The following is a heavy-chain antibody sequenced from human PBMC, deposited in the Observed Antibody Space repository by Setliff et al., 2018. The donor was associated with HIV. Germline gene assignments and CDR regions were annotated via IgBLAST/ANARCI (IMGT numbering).Heavy chain of an antibody. CDR2: IYYSGNT. V-gene: IGHV4-59*11. CDR3: VGDPKMTTQVAFDF. D-gene: IGHD4-17*01. Sequence: TSETLSLTCTVSGGSISSHYWSWIRQPPGKGLEWIGYIYYSGNTNYNPSLKSRVTISVDTSKNQLSLKLSSVTAADTAVYYCVGDPKMTTQVAFDFWGQGTMVTVSS. J-gene: IGHJ3*01. CDR1: GGSISSHY.